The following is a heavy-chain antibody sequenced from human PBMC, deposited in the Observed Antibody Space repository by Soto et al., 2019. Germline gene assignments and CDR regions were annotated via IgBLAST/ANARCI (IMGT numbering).Heavy chain of an antibody. CDR2: IIPIFGTA. D-gene: IGHD5-12*01. CDR1: GGTFSSYA. CDR3: ARVRDGYNMDLDY. J-gene: IGHJ4*02. V-gene: IGHV1-69*13. Sequence: SVKVSCKASGGTFSSYAISWVRQAPGQGLEWMGGIIPIFGTANYAQKFQGRVTITADESTSTAYMELSSLRSEDAAVYYCARVRDGYNMDLDYWGQGTLVTVSS.